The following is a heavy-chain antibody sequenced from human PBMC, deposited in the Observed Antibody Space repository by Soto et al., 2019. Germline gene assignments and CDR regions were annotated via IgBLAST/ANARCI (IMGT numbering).Heavy chain of an antibody. Sequence: GGSLRLSCAASGFTFSSYAMSWVRQAPGKGLEWLSGISGGGVNTYYAASVKGRFAISRDNSRNTLYLEMNSLRADDTAVYYCAKDYIVVLPDTRGYAFDIWGQGTMVTVSS. CDR2: ISGGGVNT. CDR1: GFTFSSYA. J-gene: IGHJ3*02. CDR3: AKDYIVVLPDTRGYAFDI. D-gene: IGHD2-21*01. V-gene: IGHV3-23*01.